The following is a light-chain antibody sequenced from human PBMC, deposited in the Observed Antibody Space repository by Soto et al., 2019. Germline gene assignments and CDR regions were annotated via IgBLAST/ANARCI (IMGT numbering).Light chain of an antibody. J-gene: IGKJ3*01. CDR2: DVT. Sequence: EIVLTQSPATLSLSPGERATLSCRASQSVSNYLAWYQQKPGQAPRLLIYDVTNRPTGIPARFSGSGSATDFTLTISSLEPEDFAVYYCQSLFTFGPGTKVDIK. CDR1: QSVSNY. CDR3: QSLFT. V-gene: IGKV3-11*01.